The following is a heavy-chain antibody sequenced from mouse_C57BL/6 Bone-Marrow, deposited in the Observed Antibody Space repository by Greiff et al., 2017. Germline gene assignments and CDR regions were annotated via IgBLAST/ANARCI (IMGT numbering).Heavy chain of an antibody. CDR1: GFNFTNTY. V-gene: IGHV14-3*01. CDR3: ARNVYYVVAYFDV. J-gene: IGHJ1*03. D-gene: IGHD2-3*01. CDR2: IDPADGNT. Sequence: VQLQQSVAELVRPGASVKLSCTASGFNFTNTYMHWVKQRPEQGLEWIGSIDPADGNTNYAPKFKGKATITADKSSNTAYLQLSSLTSEDTAIYYCARNVYYVVAYFDVWGTGTAVTVSA.